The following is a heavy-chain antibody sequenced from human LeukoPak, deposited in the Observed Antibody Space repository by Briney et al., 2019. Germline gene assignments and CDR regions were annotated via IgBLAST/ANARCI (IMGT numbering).Heavy chain of an antibody. CDR2: ISSSSSYI. CDR1: GFTFSSYS. Sequence: GGSLRLSCAASGFTFSSYSMNWVRQAPGKGLEWVSSISSSSSYIYYADSVKGRFTISRDNAKNSLYLQMNSLRAEDTAVYYCARSPQLDIVVVVAAIDYWGQGTLGTVSS. J-gene: IGHJ4*02. CDR3: ARSPQLDIVVVVAAIDY. D-gene: IGHD2-15*01. V-gene: IGHV3-21*01.